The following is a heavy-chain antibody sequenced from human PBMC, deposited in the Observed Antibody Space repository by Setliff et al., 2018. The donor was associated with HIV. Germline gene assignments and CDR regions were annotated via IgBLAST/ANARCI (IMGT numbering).Heavy chain of an antibody. V-gene: IGHV1-18*01. CDR2: ISAYNGHT. CDR1: GGTFSTYV. D-gene: IGHD6-13*01. J-gene: IGHJ4*02. Sequence: ASVKVSCKASGGTFSTYVINWVRQAPGQGLEWMGWISAYNGHTNYAQKFQGRVTMTTDTSTSIAYMELKSLRSDDTAVYYCARWLRKDPGYSSSWPLGYWGQGTLVTSPQ. CDR3: ARWLRKDPGYSSSWPLGY.